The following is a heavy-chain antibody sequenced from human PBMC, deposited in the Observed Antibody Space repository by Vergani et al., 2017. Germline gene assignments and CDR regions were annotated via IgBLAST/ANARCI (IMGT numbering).Heavy chain of an antibody. CDR1: GYTFTSYA. V-gene: IGHV1-3*01. Sequence: QVQLVQSGAEVKKPGASVKVSCKASGYTFTSYAMHWVRQAPGQGLEWMGWINAGNGNTKYSQKFQGRVTITRDTSASTAYMELSSLRSEDTAVYYCAREGFYDYVWGGYRLRGEYYFDYWGQGTLVTVSS. CDR2: INAGNGNT. CDR3: AREGFYDYVWGGYRLRGEYYFDY. D-gene: IGHD3-16*02. J-gene: IGHJ4*02.